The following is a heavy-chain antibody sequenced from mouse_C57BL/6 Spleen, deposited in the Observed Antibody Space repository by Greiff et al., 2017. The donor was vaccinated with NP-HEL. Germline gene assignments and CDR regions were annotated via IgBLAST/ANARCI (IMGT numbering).Heavy chain of an antibody. V-gene: IGHV1-50*01. CDR1: GYTFTSYW. J-gene: IGHJ4*01. CDR2: IDPSDSYT. Sequence: QVQLQQPGAELVKPGASVKLSCKASGYTFTSYWMQWVKQRPGQGLEWIGEIDPSDSYTNYNQKFKGKATLTVDTSSSTAYMQLSSLTSEDSAVDYCARSIRDYYAMDYWGQGTSVTVSS. CDR3: ARSIRDYYAMDY. D-gene: IGHD1-1*01.